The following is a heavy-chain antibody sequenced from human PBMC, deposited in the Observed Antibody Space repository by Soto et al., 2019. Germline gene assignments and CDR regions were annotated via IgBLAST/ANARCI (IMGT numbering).Heavy chain of an antibody. Sequence: PSETLSLTCTVSGGSVSSGSYYWSWIRQPPGKGLEWIGYIYYSGSTNYNPSLKSRVTISVDTSKNQFSLKLSSVTAADTAVYYCARVLDSAFDYWGQGTLVTVSS. CDR1: GGSVSSGSYY. V-gene: IGHV4-61*01. J-gene: IGHJ4*02. CDR3: ARVLDSAFDY. CDR2: IYYSGST. D-gene: IGHD3-10*01.